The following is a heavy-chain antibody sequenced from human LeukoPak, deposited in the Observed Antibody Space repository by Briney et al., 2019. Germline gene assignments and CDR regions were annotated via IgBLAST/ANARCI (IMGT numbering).Heavy chain of an antibody. J-gene: IGHJ4*02. CDR2: INHSGST. CDR1: GGSISSYY. D-gene: IGHD3-10*01. V-gene: IGHV4-34*01. Sequence: SETLSLTCTVSGGSISSYYWSWIRQPPGKGLEWIGEINHSGSTNYNPSLKSRVTISVDTSKNQFSLKLSSVTAADTAVYYCARGSGAMVRDPLGYWGQGTLVTVSS. CDR3: ARGSGAMVRDPLGY.